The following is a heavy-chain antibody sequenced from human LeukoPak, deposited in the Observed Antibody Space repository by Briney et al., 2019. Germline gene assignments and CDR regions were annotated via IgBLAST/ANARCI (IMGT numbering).Heavy chain of an antibody. CDR1: GFTFSSYG. Sequence: GGSLRLSCAASGFTFSSYGMHWVRQAPGKGLEWVAVISYDGSNKYYADSVKGRFTISRDNSKNTPYLQMNSLRAEDTAVYYCAKDGELPTAFDYWGQGTLVTISS. CDR2: ISYDGSNK. V-gene: IGHV3-30*18. J-gene: IGHJ4*02. D-gene: IGHD1-26*01. CDR3: AKDGELPTAFDY.